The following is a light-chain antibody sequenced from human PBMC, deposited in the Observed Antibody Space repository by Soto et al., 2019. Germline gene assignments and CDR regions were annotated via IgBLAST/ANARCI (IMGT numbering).Light chain of an antibody. Sequence: DIVMTQSPDSLAVSLGERATINCKSSQSVLYSSNNKNYLAWYQQKPGQPPKLLIYWASTRESGVPDLFSGSGSGTDFTLTISSLQAEDVAVYYCQQYYDTPYTFGQGTKLEIK. CDR2: WAS. J-gene: IGKJ2*01. CDR3: QQYYDTPYT. CDR1: QSVLYSSNNKNY. V-gene: IGKV4-1*01.